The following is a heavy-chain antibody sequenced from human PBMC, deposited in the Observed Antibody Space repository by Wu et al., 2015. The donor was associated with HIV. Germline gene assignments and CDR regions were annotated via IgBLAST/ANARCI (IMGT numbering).Heavy chain of an antibody. J-gene: IGHJ6*03. CDR2: IDPNTGVR. CDR1: GYTFTDYY. V-gene: IGHV1-2*02. CDR3: ALLPSAMTDYYHYMDV. D-gene: IGHD2-2*01. Sequence: QVRLVQSGAEVKKPGASVKVSCKASGYTFTDYYVHWVRHAPGQGLEWMGCIDPNTGVRNYAPTFQGSVTMTRDTSISTAYMELNRLRSDDSAIYYCALLPSAMTDYYHYMDVWGKGTTVTVSS.